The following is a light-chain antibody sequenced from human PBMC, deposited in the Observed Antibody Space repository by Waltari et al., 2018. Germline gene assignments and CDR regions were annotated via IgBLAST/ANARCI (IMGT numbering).Light chain of an antibody. CDR2: EVN. V-gene: IGLV2-8*01. CDR1: SSDVGGYNY. CDR3: SSYAGSNTVV. Sequence: QSALTQPPSASGSPVQSVTISCTGTSSDVGGYNYVSWYQQYPGKAPKLMIYEVNKRPSGVPERFSGSKSGNTASLTVSGLQGDDEADYYCSSYAGSNTVVFGGGTKLTVL. J-gene: IGLJ2*01.